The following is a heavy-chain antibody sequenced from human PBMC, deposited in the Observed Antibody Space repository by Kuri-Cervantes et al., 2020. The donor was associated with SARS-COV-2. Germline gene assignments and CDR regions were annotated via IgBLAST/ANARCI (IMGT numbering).Heavy chain of an antibody. V-gene: IGHV3-30-3*01. CDR2: ISYDGSNK. J-gene: IGHJ4*02. CDR1: GFTFSSYA. D-gene: IGHD1-1*01. CDR3: ARDCAAGIFDY. Sequence: GGSLRLSCAASGFTFSSYAMHWVRQAPGKGLEWVAVISYDGSNKYYADSVKGRFTISRDNSKSTLYLQMNSLRAEDTAVYYCARDCAAGIFDYWGQGTLVTVSS.